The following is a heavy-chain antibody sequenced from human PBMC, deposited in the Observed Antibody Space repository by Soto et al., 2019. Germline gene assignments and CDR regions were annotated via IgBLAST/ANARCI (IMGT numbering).Heavy chain of an antibody. Sequence: PSEPLSLTCTVSGGSISSGGYYWSWIRQHPGKGLERIGYIYYSGSTYYIPSLKSRVTISVDTSKNQFSLKLSSVTAADTAVYYCARDTQWELPNYYYGMDVWGQGTTVTVSS. CDR1: GGSISSGGYY. V-gene: IGHV4-31*03. CDR3: ARDTQWELPNYYYGMDV. J-gene: IGHJ6*02. CDR2: IYYSGST. D-gene: IGHD1-26*01.